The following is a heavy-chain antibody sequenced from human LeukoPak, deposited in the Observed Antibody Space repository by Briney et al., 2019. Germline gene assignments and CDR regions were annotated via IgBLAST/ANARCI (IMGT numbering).Heavy chain of an antibody. CDR2: ISTYNGNT. J-gene: IGHJ5*02. CDR1: GYTFTSYG. V-gene: IGHV1-18*01. Sequence: ASVKVSCKASGYTFTSYGISWVRQAPGQGLEWMGWISTYNGNTNYAQKFQGRVTITTDESTSTAYMELSSLRSEDTAVYYCARVPLAAAGPPWFDPWGQGTLVTVSS. D-gene: IGHD6-13*01. CDR3: ARVPLAAAGPPWFDP.